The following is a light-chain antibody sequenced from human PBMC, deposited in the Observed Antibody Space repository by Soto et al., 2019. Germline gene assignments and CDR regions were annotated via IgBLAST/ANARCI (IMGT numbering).Light chain of an antibody. CDR3: QQYGSSLFT. CDR1: QSVSSSY. CDR2: GAS. J-gene: IGKJ3*01. V-gene: IGKV3-20*01. Sequence: EIVLTQSPGTLSLSPGERATLSCRASQSVSSSYLAWYQQKPGQAPRLLISGASSSATGIPDRFSGSGSGTDFTLTISRLEPEDFAVYYCQQYGSSLFTFGPGTKVDIK.